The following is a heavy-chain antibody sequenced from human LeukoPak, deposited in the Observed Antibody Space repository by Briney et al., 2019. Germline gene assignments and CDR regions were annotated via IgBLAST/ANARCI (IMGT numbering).Heavy chain of an antibody. J-gene: IGHJ6*02. CDR1: GYSFTSYW. Sequence: GESLKISCKGSGYSFTSYWIGWVRQMPGKGLEWMGIIYPGDSDTRYSPSFQGQVTISADKSISTAYLQWSSLKASDTAMYYCARVPVGATIVATRHLYGMDVWGQGTTVTVSS. D-gene: IGHD1-26*01. CDR2: IYPGDSDT. CDR3: ARVPVGATIVATRHLYGMDV. V-gene: IGHV5-51*01.